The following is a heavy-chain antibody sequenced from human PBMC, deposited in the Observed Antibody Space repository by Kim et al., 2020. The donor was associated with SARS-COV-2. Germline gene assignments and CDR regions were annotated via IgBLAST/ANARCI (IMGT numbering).Heavy chain of an antibody. D-gene: IGHD2-15*01. CDR3: ARGVNFRIWASDY. CDR2: ISAYNGNT. J-gene: IGHJ4*02. V-gene: IGHV1-18*01. Sequence: WVRQAPGQWLEWMGWISAYNGNTNYAQKLQGRVTMTTDTSTSTAYMELRSLRSDDTAVYYCARGVNFRIWASDYWGQGTLVTVSS.